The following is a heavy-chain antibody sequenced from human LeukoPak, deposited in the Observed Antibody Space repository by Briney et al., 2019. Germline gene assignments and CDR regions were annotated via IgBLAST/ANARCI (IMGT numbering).Heavy chain of an antibody. CDR1: GFTFSSYW. Sequence: PGASLRLSCAASGFTFSSYWMHWVRQAPGKGLVWVSRINSDGSSTSYADSVRGRFTISRDNAKNTLYLQMNSLRAEDTAVYYCARDIAVAGTFVNYWGQGTLVTVSS. D-gene: IGHD6-19*01. CDR2: INSDGSST. CDR3: ARDIAVAGTFVNY. V-gene: IGHV3-74*01. J-gene: IGHJ4*02.